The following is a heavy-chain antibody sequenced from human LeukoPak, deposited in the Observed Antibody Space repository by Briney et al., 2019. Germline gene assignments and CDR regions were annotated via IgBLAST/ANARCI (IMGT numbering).Heavy chain of an antibody. CDR1: GYTFTGYY. J-gene: IGHJ4*02. CDR3: ARDAGVGYCGGDCYPTYYFDY. V-gene: IGHV1-2*02. CDR2: INPNSGGT. Sequence: ASVKVSCKASGYTFTGYYMHWVRQAPGQGLEWMGWINPNSGGTNYAQKFQGRVTMTRDTSISTAYVELSRLRSDDTAVYYCARDAGVGYCGGDCYPTYYFDYWGQGTLVTASS. D-gene: IGHD2-21*02.